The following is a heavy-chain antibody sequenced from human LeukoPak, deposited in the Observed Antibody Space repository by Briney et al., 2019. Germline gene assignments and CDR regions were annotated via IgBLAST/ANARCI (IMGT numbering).Heavy chain of an antibody. CDR2: ISGSGGST. Sequence: GGSLRLSCAASGFTFSSYAMSWVRQAPGKGLEWVSAISGSGGSTYYADSVKGRFTISRDNSKNTLYLQMNSLRAKDTAVYYCAKGGRSGSLMFDYWGQGTLVTVSS. J-gene: IGHJ4*02. CDR3: AKGGRSGSLMFDY. CDR1: GFTFSSYA. D-gene: IGHD3-10*01. V-gene: IGHV3-23*01.